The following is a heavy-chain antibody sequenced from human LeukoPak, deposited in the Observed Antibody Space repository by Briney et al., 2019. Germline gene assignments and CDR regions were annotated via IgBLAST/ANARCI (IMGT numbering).Heavy chain of an antibody. Sequence: GASVKVSCKASGGTFSSYAISWVRQAPGQGLEWMGGIIPIFGTANYAQKFQGRVTITADESTSTAYMELSSLRSEDTAVYYCARDRENLVVPAAIHAFDIWGQGTMVTVSS. CDR1: GGTFSSYA. V-gene: IGHV1-69*13. CDR3: ARDRENLVVPAAIHAFDI. J-gene: IGHJ3*02. D-gene: IGHD2-2*02. CDR2: IIPIFGTA.